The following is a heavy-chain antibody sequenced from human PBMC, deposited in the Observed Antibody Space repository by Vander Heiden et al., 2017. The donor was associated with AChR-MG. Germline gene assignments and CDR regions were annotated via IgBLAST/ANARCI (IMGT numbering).Heavy chain of an antibody. D-gene: IGHD6-19*01. Sequence: QAQLFQSGAEVVNPGASVKLSCKASGHTFTTYYMHWLRPAPCHGLGWLGVINPGGGRTPFEQHFQDRVIMTRETSTSTLYLELISLRPEDTAVDDGARDFLLNSGWYGGGFDPWGKGTLV. V-gene: IGHV1-46*03. J-gene: IGHJ5*02. CDR2: INPGGGRT. CDR1: GHTFTTYY. CDR3: ARDFLLNSGWYGGGFDP.